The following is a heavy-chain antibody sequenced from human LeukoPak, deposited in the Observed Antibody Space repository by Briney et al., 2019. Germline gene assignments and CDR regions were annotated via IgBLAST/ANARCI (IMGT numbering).Heavy chain of an antibody. Sequence: GGSLRLSCAASGFTFSSYSMNWVRQAPGKGLEWVSSISSSSYIYYADSVKGRFTISRDNSKNTLYLQMNSLRAEDTAVYYCAKSRGDYWGQGTLVTVSS. CDR3: AKSRGDY. CDR2: ISSSSYI. V-gene: IGHV3-21*01. J-gene: IGHJ4*02. CDR1: GFTFSSYS.